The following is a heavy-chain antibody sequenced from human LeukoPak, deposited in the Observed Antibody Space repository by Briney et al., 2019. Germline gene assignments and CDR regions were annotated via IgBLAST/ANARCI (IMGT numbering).Heavy chain of an antibody. CDR3: ARGAYYYDSSGYYYYYGMDV. CDR2: INHSGST. D-gene: IGHD3-22*01. CDR1: GGSFSGYY. V-gene: IGHV4-34*01. J-gene: IGHJ6*02. Sequence: SETLSLTCAVYGGSFSGYYWSWIRQPPGKGLEWIGEINHSGSTNYNPSLKSRVTISVDTSKNQFSLKLSPVTAADTAVYYCARGAYYYDSSGYYYYYGMDVWGQGTTVTVSS.